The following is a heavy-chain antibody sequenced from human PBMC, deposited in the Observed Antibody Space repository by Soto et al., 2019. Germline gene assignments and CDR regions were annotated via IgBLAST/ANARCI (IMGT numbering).Heavy chain of an antibody. V-gene: IGHV3-23*01. CDR2: ISSSGGST. J-gene: IGHJ4*02. D-gene: IGHD6-19*01. Sequence: EVQLLESGGGLVQPGGSLRLSCAASGFIFSSFAMSWVRQAPGKGLEWVSTISSSGGSTYYADSMKGRFTISRDSSKNTLYLQMNSLRAEDTAVYYCAKAKGQWLVLVDSWGQGTLVTVSS. CDR3: AKAKGQWLVLVDS. CDR1: GFIFSSFA.